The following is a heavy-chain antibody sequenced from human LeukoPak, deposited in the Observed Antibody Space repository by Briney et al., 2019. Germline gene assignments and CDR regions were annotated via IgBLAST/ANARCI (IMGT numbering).Heavy chain of an antibody. CDR1: GGPFRGYY. D-gene: IGHD1-1*01. Sequence: SETLSLTCAVYGGPFRGYYWSWIRQPPGKGGEGLGEINHSGSTNYNPSLKSRVTISVDTSKTQFSLKLSSVTAADTAVYYCARGRIRYNWNGFDYWGQGTLVTVSS. CDR2: INHSGST. V-gene: IGHV4-34*01. J-gene: IGHJ4*02. CDR3: ARGRIRYNWNGFDY.